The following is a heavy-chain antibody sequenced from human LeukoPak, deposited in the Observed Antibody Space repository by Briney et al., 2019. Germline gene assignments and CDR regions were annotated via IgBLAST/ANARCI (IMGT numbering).Heavy chain of an antibody. CDR2: IYPGDSDT. CDR3: ARGNRRGYQAEKGVDY. CDR1: GYSFTSYW. Sequence: AVSLKFSCKGSGYSFTSYWIGWVRQMPGKGLGWMGIIYPGDSDTRYSTSFQGQVTISADKSISTAYLQWSSLKASDTAMYYCARGNRRGYQAEKGVDYWGQGTLVTVSS. D-gene: IGHD1/OR15-1a*01. J-gene: IGHJ4*02. V-gene: IGHV5-51*01.